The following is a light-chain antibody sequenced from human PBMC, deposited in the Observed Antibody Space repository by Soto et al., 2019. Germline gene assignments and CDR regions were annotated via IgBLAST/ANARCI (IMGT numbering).Light chain of an antibody. CDR3: QQYENWPPAVT. V-gene: IGKV3-15*01. J-gene: IGKJ4*01. CDR2: GAS. CDR1: LPISNK. Sequence: DIVLTQSPATLSVSPGERATLSCRASLPISNKLAWYQQRPGQSLRLLIYGASARVHGVPARFSGSGSGTEFTLTISSLQSEDLAVYYCQQYENWPPAVTFGGGTNVEIK.